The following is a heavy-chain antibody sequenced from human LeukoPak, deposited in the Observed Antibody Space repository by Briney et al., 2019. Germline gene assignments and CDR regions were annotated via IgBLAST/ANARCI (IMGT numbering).Heavy chain of an antibody. J-gene: IGHJ4*02. CDR2: ISAYNGNT. Sequence: GASVKVSCKASGYTFTSYGISWVRQAPGQGLEWMGWISAYNGNTNYGQKLQGRVTMTTDTSTSTAYMELRSLRSDDTAVYYCARFLVGATIATYDYWGQGTLVTVSS. D-gene: IGHD1-26*01. CDR1: GYTFTSYG. CDR3: ARFLVGATIATYDY. V-gene: IGHV1-18*01.